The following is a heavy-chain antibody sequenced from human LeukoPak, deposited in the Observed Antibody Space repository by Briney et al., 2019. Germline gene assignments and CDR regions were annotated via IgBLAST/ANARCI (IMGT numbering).Heavy chain of an antibody. D-gene: IGHD3-22*01. V-gene: IGHV4-61*02. Sequence: SQTLSLTCTVSGGSISSGSYYWSWIRQPAGKGLEWIGRIYTSGSTNYNPSLKSRVTISVDTSKNQFSLKLSSVTAADTAVYYCARGSAYYYDSSGYPTFDYWGQGTLVTVSS. CDR1: GGSISSGSYY. CDR2: IYTSGST. J-gene: IGHJ4*02. CDR3: ARGSAYYYDSSGYPTFDY.